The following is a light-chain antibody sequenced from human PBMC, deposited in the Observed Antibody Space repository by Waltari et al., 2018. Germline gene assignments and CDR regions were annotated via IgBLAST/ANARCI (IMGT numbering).Light chain of an antibody. CDR3: QQFNNWPQT. CDR1: QSVSRD. Sequence: EVVMTQSPATLSGSPGDRATLSCSASQSVSRDLAWYQQKPGQAPRLLIYGASTRITGVPARFTGSGSGAEFSLTISSLQSEDVAIYYCQQFNNWPQTFGGGTQVGIK. CDR2: GAS. J-gene: IGKJ4*01. V-gene: IGKV3-15*01.